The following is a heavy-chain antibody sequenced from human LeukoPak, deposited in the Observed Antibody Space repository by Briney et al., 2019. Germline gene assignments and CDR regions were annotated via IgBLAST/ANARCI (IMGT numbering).Heavy chain of an antibody. J-gene: IGHJ6*03. CDR2: ISYDGSNK. D-gene: IGHD3-16*01. CDR1: GFTFRNYG. V-gene: IGHV3-30*03. Sequence: PGGSLRLSCAASGFTFRNYGTHWVRQAPGKGREGGTFISYDGSNKYYAESVKGRFTISRDNSKNTLYLQMNSLRAEDTAVYYCARVRRRIGEYYYYYYYMDVWGKGTTVTVSS. CDR3: ARVRRRIGEYYYYYYYMDV.